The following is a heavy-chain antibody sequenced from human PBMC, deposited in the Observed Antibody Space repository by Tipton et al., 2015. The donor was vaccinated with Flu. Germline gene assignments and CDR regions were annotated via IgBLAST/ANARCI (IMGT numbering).Heavy chain of an antibody. D-gene: IGHD3-10*02. CDR3: ARHTGDSVRGVIDY. Sequence: LRLSCTVSGGSISSSSYYWGWIRQPPGKGLEWIGSIYYSGSTYYNPSLKSRVTISVDTSKNQFSLKLSSVTAADTAVYYCARHTGDSVRGVIDYWGQGTLVTVSS. CDR2: IYYSGST. J-gene: IGHJ4*02. V-gene: IGHV4-39*01. CDR1: GGSISSSSYY.